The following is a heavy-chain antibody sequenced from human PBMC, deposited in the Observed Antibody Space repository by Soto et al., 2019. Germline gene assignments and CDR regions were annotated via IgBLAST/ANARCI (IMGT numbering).Heavy chain of an antibody. V-gene: IGHV4-4*02. CDR3: AAMTTVTSFDN. J-gene: IGHJ4*02. CDR1: GGSISSSSW. Sequence: PSETLSLTCALCGGSISSSSWWSSVRQPPGKGMEWIGEIYHSGSSNYNPSLKSRGTISVDKSKNQFSLKLSSLPAVVTAVYYCAAMTTVTSFDNWGEGILVTVSS. D-gene: IGHD4-17*01. CDR2: IYHSGSS.